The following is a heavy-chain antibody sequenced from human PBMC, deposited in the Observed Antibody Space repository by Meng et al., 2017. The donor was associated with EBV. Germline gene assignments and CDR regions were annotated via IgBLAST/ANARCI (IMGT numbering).Heavy chain of an antibody. CDR3: ARVVATIFTNWFDP. CDR1: GGSISSSSYY. J-gene: IGHJ5*02. CDR2: IYYSGST. D-gene: IGHD5-12*01. V-gene: IGHV4-39*07. Sequence: QLQLQESGPGPVKPSETLSLTCTASGGSISSSSYYWGWIRQPPGKGLEWIGSIYYSGSTYYNPSLKSRVTISVDTSKNQFSLKLSSVTAADTAVYYCARVVATIFTNWFDPWGQGTLVTVSS.